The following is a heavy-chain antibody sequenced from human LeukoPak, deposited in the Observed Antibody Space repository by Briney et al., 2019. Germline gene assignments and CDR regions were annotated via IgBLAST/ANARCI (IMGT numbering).Heavy chain of an antibody. Sequence: GASVKVSCKASGYTFTSYGISWVRQAPGQGLEWTGWISAYNGNTNYAQKLQGRVTMTTDTSTSTAYMELRSLRSDDTAVYYCARVLLSLAGMEDPDYWGQGTLVTVSS. CDR1: GYTFTSYG. V-gene: IGHV1-18*01. D-gene: IGHD6-19*01. J-gene: IGHJ4*02. CDR2: ISAYNGNT. CDR3: ARVLLSLAGMEDPDY.